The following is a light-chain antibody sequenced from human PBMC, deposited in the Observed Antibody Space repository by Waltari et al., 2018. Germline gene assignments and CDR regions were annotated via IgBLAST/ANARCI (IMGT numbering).Light chain of an antibody. CDR1: SSDVGFYNY. CDR2: DVS. V-gene: IGLV2-14*01. J-gene: IGLJ3*02. Sequence: QSALTQPASVSGSPGQSITISCTGTSSDVGFYNYVSLYQQHPGKAPKLMIYDVSERPSGVSNRFSGSKSGNTASLTISGLHAEDEADYYCNSYAGSSSWVFGGGTKLTVL. CDR3: NSYAGSSSWV.